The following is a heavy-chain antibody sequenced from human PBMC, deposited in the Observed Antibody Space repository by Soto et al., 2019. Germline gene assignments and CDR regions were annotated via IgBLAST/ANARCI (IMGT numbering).Heavy chain of an antibody. Sequence: PGGSLSLSCAASGFTFSDYYMSWIRQAPGKGLEWVSYISSSSSYTNYADSVKGRFTISRDNAKNSLYLQMNSLRAEDTAVYYCARSKRTGPNWFDPWGQGTLVTVSS. CDR3: ARSKRTGPNWFDP. CDR1: GFTFSDYY. J-gene: IGHJ5*02. CDR2: ISSSSSYT. V-gene: IGHV3-11*06.